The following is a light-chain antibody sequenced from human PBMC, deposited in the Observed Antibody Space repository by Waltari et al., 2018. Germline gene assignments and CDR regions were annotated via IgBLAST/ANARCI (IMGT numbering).Light chain of an antibody. CDR3: QVWDDTRDQPV. V-gene: IGLV3-21*03. CDR2: DST. CDR1: NIRDKT. J-gene: IGLJ2*01. Sequence: SYVLTQPPSVSVAPGKTARISCAGQNIRDKTVYWYQQKPGQAPVVVIYDSTVRPSGIPDRFSGSDPATLTLARVEAGDEADYYCQVWDDTRDQPVFGGGTRLTVL.